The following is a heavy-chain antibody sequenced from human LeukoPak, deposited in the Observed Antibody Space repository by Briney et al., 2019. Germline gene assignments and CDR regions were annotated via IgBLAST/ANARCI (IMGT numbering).Heavy chain of an antibody. CDR1: GYTFTSYG. D-gene: IGHD3-10*01. V-gene: IGHV1-18*04. J-gene: IGHJ6*03. CDR3: ARHSEYGSGSYTKLGYMDV. CDR2: ISAYSGNT. Sequence: ASVKVSCKASGYTFTSYGIIWVRQAPGQGLEWMGWISAYSGNTNDAQKPQGRVTMSTDTSTSTAYMELRSRRSDDTAVYYCARHSEYGSGSYTKLGYMDVWGKGTTVTVSS.